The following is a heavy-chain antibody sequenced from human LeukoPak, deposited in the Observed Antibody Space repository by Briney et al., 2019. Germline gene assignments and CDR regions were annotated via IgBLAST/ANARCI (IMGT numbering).Heavy chain of an antibody. CDR1: GYTFTSYG. CDR2: ISPYNSNT. Sequence: ASVKVSCKASGYTFTSYGISWVRQAPGQGLEWMGWISPYNSNTYYAQNLQGRVTMTTDTSTSTTYVELRSLRSDDTAVYYCARDLKRGYSSGRYSWGTGSSNDFWGQGTLVTVSS. CDR3: ARDLKRGYSSGRYSWGTGSSNDF. J-gene: IGHJ4*02. V-gene: IGHV1-18*01. D-gene: IGHD6-19*01.